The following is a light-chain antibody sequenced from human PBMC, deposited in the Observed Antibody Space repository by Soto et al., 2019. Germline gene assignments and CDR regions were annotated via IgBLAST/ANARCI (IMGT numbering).Light chain of an antibody. CDR2: VAS. J-gene: IGKJ3*01. CDR3: QQYGSSPFT. V-gene: IGKV3-20*01. CDR1: QSVSSSY. Sequence: ESVLTQSPGTLSMSPGERATLSCRASQSVSSSYLAWYQQKPGQAPRLLIYVASSRATGIPDRFSGSGSGTDCTLTISRWEPEDFAVYYCQQYGSSPFTFGPGTKVDIK.